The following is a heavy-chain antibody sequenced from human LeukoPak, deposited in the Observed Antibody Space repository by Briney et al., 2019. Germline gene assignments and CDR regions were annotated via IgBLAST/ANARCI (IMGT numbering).Heavy chain of an antibody. CDR3: TRVIRYGYYYYGMDV. Sequence: GGSLRLSCAASGFTFTNAWTSWFRQAPGKGLEWVGFIRSKAYGGTTEYAASVKGRFTISNSKSIAYLQMNSLKTEDTAVYYCTRVIRYGYYYYGMDVWGQGTTVTVSS. V-gene: IGHV3-49*03. J-gene: IGHJ6*02. CDR2: IRSKAYGGTT. D-gene: IGHD4-17*01. CDR1: GFTFTNAW.